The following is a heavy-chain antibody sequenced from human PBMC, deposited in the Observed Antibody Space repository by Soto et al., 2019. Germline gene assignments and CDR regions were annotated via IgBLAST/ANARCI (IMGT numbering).Heavy chain of an antibody. V-gene: IGHV3-49*03. CDR3: SRGYWYSSGWRFDY. CDR1: GFTFGDYP. Sequence: PGGSLRLSCTASGFTFGDYPLSWFRQAPGKGLEWVGLTRSNSCGGTREYAASVKGRFTISRDDSKRIAYLQMDSLTTEDTAVYYCSRGYWYSSGWRFDYWGQGT. D-gene: IGHD6-19*01. CDR2: TRSNSCGGTR. J-gene: IGHJ4*02.